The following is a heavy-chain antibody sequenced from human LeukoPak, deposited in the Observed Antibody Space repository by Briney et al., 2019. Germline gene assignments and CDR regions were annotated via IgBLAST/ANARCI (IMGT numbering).Heavy chain of an antibody. CDR1: GGSFSGYY. J-gene: IGHJ4*02. Sequence: PSETLSLTCAVYGGSFSGYYWSWIRQPPGKGLEWIGEINQSGTTNCDPSLKSRASMSIDTSKSQFSLSLRSVTAADTAVYFCARYVPVKTGPTRASFDYWGQGILVTVSS. CDR3: ARYVPVKTGPTRASFDY. CDR2: INQSGTT. D-gene: IGHD1-1*01. V-gene: IGHV4-34*01.